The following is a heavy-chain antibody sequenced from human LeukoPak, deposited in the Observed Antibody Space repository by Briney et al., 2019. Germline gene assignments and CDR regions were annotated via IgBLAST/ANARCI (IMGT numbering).Heavy chain of an antibody. V-gene: IGHV4-34*01. CDR1: GGSFSGYY. CDR2: INHSGST. D-gene: IGHD5-24*01. CDR3: ASRSSIEDWFDP. Sequence: SETLSLTCAVYGGSFSGYYWSWIRQPPGKGLEWIGEINHSGSTNYNPSLKSRVTISVDTSKNQFSLKLSSVTAADTAVYYCASRSSIEDWFDPWGQGTLVTVSS. J-gene: IGHJ5*02.